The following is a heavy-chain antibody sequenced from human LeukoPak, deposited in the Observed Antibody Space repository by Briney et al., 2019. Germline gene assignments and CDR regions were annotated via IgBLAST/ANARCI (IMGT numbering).Heavy chain of an antibody. Sequence: GASVKVSCKASGGTFSSYAISWVRQAPGQGLEWMGGVIPIFGTANYAQKFQGRVTITADESTSTAYMELSSLRSEDTAVYYCARGAAYGRGGYWGQGTLVTVSS. V-gene: IGHV1-69*13. CDR3: ARGAAYGRGGY. D-gene: IGHD2-21*01. CDR2: VIPIFGTA. J-gene: IGHJ4*02. CDR1: GGTFSSYA.